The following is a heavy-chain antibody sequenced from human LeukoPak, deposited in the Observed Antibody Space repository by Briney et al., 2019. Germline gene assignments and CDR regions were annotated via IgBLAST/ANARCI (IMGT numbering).Heavy chain of an antibody. CDR2: IHSGGST. J-gene: IGHJ4*02. D-gene: IGHD2-8*01. V-gene: IGHV3-66*02. Sequence: GGSLRLSCAAPGFTLSSNFMSWVRQAPGKRLEWVSVIHSGGSTYYADSVKGRFTISGDNSKNTLYLQMNSLRPEDTAVYYCARGSRNVYFDYWGQGTLVTVSS. CDR3: ARGSRNVYFDY. CDR1: GFTLSSNF.